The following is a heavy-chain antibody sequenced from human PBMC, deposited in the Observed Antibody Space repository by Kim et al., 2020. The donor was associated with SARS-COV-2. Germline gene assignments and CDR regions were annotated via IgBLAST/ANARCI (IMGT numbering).Heavy chain of an antibody. CDR1: GFRFSARY. V-gene: IGHV3-72*01. J-gene: IGHJ4*02. CDR3: ASEGSLPGPDFDF. Sequence: GGSLRLSCATSGFRFSARYIDWVRQAPGKGLEWVGRSRNSASNYTPDYAASVKGRFTISRDDSKDSVYLQINNLKTEDTAVYYCASEGSLPGPDFDFWGQGTLVTVSS. CDR2: SRNSASNYTP.